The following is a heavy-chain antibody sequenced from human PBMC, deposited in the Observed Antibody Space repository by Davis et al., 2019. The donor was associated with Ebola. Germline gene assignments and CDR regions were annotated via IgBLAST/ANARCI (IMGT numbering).Heavy chain of an antibody. V-gene: IGHV1-18*01. J-gene: IGHJ5*02. Sequence: AASVKVSCKASGGTFSSYAISWVRQAPGQGLEWMGWISAYNGNTNYAQKLQGRVTMTTDTSTSTAYMELRSLRSDDTAVYYCAREYPITWFDPWGQGTLVTVSS. D-gene: IGHD5-12*01. CDR1: GGTFSSYA. CDR3: AREYPITWFDP. CDR2: ISAYNGNT.